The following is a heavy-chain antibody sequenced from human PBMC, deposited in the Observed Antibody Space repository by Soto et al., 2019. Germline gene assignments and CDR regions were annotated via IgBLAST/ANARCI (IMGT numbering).Heavy chain of an antibody. CDR1: GFTFRNYG. D-gene: IGHD2-2*01. V-gene: IGHV3-30*03. Sequence: QVQLVETGGGLVQPGRSLRLSCAASGFTFRNYGIYWVRQAPGKGLEWVAVISYDGRNKGYADSVKGRFTISRDNSKETADLQMNSLRVEDTAMYYCARDWNQYSMYQFYYGMAVWGQGTAVAVSS. CDR3: ARDWNQYSMYQFYYGMAV. CDR2: ISYDGRNK. J-gene: IGHJ6*02.